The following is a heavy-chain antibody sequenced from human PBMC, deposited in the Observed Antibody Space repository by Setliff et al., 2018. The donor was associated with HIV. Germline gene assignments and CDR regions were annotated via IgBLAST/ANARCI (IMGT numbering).Heavy chain of an antibody. Sequence: SVKVSCKASGGTFSSYSISWVRQAPGQGLEWMGRILPIFGTRDYAQKFQGRVTITADKSTSTAYMELRSLRSEYTAVYYCARDQVSMVRAVRLVAWGQGSLVTSPQ. D-gene: IGHD3-10*01. J-gene: IGHJ1*01. CDR2: ILPIFGTR. CDR3: ARDQVSMVRAVRLVA. V-gene: IGHV1-69*06. CDR1: GGTFSSYS.